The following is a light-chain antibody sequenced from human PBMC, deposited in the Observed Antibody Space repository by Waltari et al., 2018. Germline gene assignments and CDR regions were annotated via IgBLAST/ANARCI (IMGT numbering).Light chain of an antibody. CDR2: WAS. CDR3: QQYLSTPFT. V-gene: IGKV4-1*01. CDR1: QSVLYSSSNKNY. Sequence: DIVMTQSPDSLAVSLGERATTNCKSSQSVLYSSSNKNYLAWYQQKPGQPPKLLIYWASTREYGVPDRFRGSGSGTDFTLTISSLQAEDVAVYYCQQYLSTPFTFGPGTKVDIK. J-gene: IGKJ3*01.